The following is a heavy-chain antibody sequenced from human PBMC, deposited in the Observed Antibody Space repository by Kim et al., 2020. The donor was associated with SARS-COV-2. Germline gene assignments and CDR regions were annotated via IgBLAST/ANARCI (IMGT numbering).Heavy chain of an antibody. CDR1: GFSFSNFY. CDR2: INPDGSEE. D-gene: IGHD4-17*01. V-gene: IGHV3-7*01. J-gene: IGHJ4*02. CDR3: AQRSREISD. Sequence: GGSLRLSCAASGFSFSNFYMTWVRQSPGMGPELVAYINPDGSEEYYVDSVKGRFAISRDNAKRSLYLQMDGLRVEDTAVNYCAQRSREISDWGQGTLLT.